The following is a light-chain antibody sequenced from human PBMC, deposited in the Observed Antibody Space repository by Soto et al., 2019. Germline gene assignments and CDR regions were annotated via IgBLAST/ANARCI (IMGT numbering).Light chain of an antibody. J-gene: IGLJ1*01. CDR2: GVN. CDR3: SSYTSSTTYV. CDR1: SSDVGGYGY. V-gene: IGLV2-14*01. Sequence: QLVLTQPASVSGSPGQSITISCTGTSSDVGGYGYVSWYQQHPGKAPKLMIYGVNNRPSGVSYRFSGSKSGNTASLTISGLQAEDEADYYCSSYTSSTTYVFGTGTKLTVL.